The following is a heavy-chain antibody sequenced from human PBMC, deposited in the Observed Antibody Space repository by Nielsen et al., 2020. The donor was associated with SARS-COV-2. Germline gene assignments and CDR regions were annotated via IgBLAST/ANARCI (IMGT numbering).Heavy chain of an antibody. Sequence: GESLKISCAASGFTFDDYGMSWVRQAPGKGLEWVSGINWNGGSTGYADSVKGRFTISRDNSKNTLYLQMNSLRAEDTAVYYCARERFGGGMDVWGQGTTVTVSS. CDR3: ARERFGGGMDV. CDR2: INWNGGST. CDR1: GFTFDDYG. D-gene: IGHD3-16*01. V-gene: IGHV3-20*04. J-gene: IGHJ6*02.